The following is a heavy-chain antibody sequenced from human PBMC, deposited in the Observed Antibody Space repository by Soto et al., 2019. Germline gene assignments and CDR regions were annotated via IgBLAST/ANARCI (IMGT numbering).Heavy chain of an antibody. J-gene: IGHJ4*02. CDR1: GGSFSGYY. CDR2: INHSGST. D-gene: IGHD3-16*01. Sequence: QVQLQQWGAGLLKPSETLSLTCAVYGGSFSGYYWSWIRQPPGKGLEWIGEINHSGSTNYNPSLKSRVTISVDTSKNQFSLTLSSVTAADTAVYYCARKRGWGLSWVRYYFDYWGQGTLVTVSS. V-gene: IGHV4-34*01. CDR3: ARKRGWGLSWVRYYFDY.